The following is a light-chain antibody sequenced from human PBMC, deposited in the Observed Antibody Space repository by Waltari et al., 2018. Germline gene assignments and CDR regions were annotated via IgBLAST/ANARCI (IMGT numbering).Light chain of an antibody. J-gene: IGLJ3*02. CDR1: SSDFGHYNL. Sequence: QSALTQPASVSGSPGQSITISCTGTSSDFGHYNLVSWYQQHPGKAPKLMIYEVNKRSSVLSNRFSGFRSGNTASLTLSGLQAEDEADYYCCSYAGSIPVVFGGGTKLTVL. V-gene: IGLV2-23*02. CDR3: CSYAGSIPVV. CDR2: EVN.